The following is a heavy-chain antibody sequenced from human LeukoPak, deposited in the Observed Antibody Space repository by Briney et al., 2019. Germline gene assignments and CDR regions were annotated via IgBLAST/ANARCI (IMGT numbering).Heavy chain of an antibody. V-gene: IGHV3-30*04. J-gene: IGHJ5*02. D-gene: IGHD6-13*01. Sequence: GGSLRLSCAASGFTFSSYAMHWVRQAPGKGLEWVAVISYDGSNKYYADSVKGRFTISRDNSKNSLYLQMNSLRAEDTAVYYCARGSSSWSNWFDPWGQGTLVTVSS. CDR3: ARGSSSWSNWFDP. CDR1: GFTFSSYA. CDR2: ISYDGSNK.